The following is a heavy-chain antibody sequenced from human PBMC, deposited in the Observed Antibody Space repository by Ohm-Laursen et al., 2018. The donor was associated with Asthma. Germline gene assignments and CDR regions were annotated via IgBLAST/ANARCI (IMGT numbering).Heavy chain of an antibody. CDR3: ARVSCNDDICYSLFYN. V-gene: IGHV1-18*04. D-gene: IGHD2-15*01. J-gene: IGHJ4*02. CDR1: GYTFTDYG. Sequence: DSMKVSCKASGYTFTDYGISWVRQAPGQGLEWMGWISAKNGNTDFTQKLQGRVTLTTDTSTSTAYMEVRSLTSDDTAVYYCARVSCNDDICYSLFYNWGQGTLVTVSS. CDR2: ISAKNGNT.